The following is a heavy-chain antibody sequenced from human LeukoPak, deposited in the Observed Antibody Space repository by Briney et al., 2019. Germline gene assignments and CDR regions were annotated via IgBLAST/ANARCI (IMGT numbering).Heavy chain of an antibody. CDR3: ARDPRRYCSSTSCYSREPWFDP. CDR2: ISSSSSYI. CDR1: GFTFSSYS. Sequence: GGSLRLSCAASGFTFSSYSMNWVRQAPGKGLEWVSSISSSSSYIYYADSVKGRLTISRDNAKNSLYLQMNSLRAEDTAVYYCARDPRRYCSSTSCYSREPWFDPWGQGTLVTVSS. D-gene: IGHD2-2*02. V-gene: IGHV3-21*01. J-gene: IGHJ5*02.